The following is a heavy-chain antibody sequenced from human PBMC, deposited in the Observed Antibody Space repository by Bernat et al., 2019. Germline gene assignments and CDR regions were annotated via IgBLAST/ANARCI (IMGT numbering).Heavy chain of an antibody. CDR1: GFTFSSYA. Sequence: QVQLVESGGGVVQPGRSLRLSCAASGFTFSSYAMHWVRQAPGKGLEWVAVISYDGSNKYYADSVKGRFTISRDNSKNTLYLQMNSLRAEDTAVYYCAAGTYYYDSSGFSEPSLDYWGQGTLVTVSS. CDR2: ISYDGSNK. D-gene: IGHD3-22*01. J-gene: IGHJ4*02. CDR3: AAGTYYYDSSGFSEPSLDY. V-gene: IGHV3-30*14.